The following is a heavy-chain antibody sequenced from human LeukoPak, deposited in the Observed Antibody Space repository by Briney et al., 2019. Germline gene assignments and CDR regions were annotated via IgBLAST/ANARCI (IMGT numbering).Heavy chain of an antibody. CDR1: GGSISSSNW. CDR2: IYHSGST. V-gene: IGHV4-4*02. D-gene: IGHD6-13*01. Sequence: PSGTLSLTCAVSGGSISSSNWWSWVRQPPGKGLEWIGEIYHSGSTNYNPSLKSRVTISVDKSKNQFSLKLSSVTAADTAVYYCARADIAAAARRSNYFDYWDQGTLVTVSS. J-gene: IGHJ4*02. CDR3: ARADIAAAARRSNYFDY.